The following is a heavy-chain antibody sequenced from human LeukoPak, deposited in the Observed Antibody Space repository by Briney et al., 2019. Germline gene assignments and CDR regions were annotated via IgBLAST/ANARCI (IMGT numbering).Heavy chain of an antibody. Sequence: GGSLRLSCATSGFTFSTYAMSWVRQAPGKGLEWVSSISGSGGSTYYTDSVKGRFIISGRNSKNMLYLQMNSLGAEDTALYYCAKDTSSEYSSLSWFDSWGQGTLVTVSS. D-gene: IGHD3-22*01. V-gene: IGHV3-23*01. J-gene: IGHJ5*01. CDR3: AKDTSSEYSSLSWFDS. CDR2: ISGSGGST. CDR1: GFTFSTYA.